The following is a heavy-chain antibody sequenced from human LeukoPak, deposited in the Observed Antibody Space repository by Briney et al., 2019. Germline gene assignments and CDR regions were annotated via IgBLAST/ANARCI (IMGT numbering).Heavy chain of an antibody. D-gene: IGHD2-15*01. CDR3: ARQYCSGGSCYSDY. V-gene: IGHV5-51*01. J-gene: IGHJ4*02. CDR1: GYSLTSYW. CDR2: IYPGDSDT. Sequence: NAGESLKISCKGSGYSLTSYWTGWVRQMPGKGLEWMGIIYPGDSDTRYSPSFQGQVTISADKSISTAYLQWSSLKASDTAMYYCARQYCSGGSCYSDYWGQGTLVTVSS.